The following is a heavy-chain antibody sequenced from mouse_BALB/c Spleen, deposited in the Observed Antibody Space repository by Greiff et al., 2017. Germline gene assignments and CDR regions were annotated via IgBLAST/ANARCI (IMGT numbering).Heavy chain of an antibody. CDR2: ISNGGGST. CDR1: GFTFSSYT. CDR3: ARLTTAFMDY. J-gene: IGHJ4*01. Sequence: EVKLVESGGGLVQPGGSLKLSCAASGFTFSSYTMSWVRQTPEKRLEWVAYISNGGGSTYYPDTVKGRFTISRDNAKNTLYLQMSSLKSEDTAMYYCARLTTAFMDYWGQGTSVTVSS. D-gene: IGHD1-2*01. V-gene: IGHV5-12-2*01.